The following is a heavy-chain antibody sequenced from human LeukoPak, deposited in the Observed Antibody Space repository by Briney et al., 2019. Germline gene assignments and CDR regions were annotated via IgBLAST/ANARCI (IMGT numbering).Heavy chain of an antibody. J-gene: IGHJ4*02. CDR2: ISSSSSYI. D-gene: IGHD3-10*01. CDR3: ARDDPPYYYGSGSPTLDC. V-gene: IGHV3-21*01. Sequence: GGSLRLSCAASGFTFSSYSMNWVRQAPGKGLEWVSSISSSSSYIYYADSVKGRFTISRDNAKNSLYLQMNSLRAEDTAVYYCARDDPPYYYGSGSPTLDCWGQGTLVTVSS. CDR1: GFTFSSYS.